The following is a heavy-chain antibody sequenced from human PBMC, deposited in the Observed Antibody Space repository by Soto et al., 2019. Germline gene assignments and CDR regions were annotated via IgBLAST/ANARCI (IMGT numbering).Heavy chain of an antibody. D-gene: IGHD3-22*01. Sequence: ASVKVSCKASGYSFSSYGITWVRQAPGQGLEWLGWISPYNDDTKYAQRLQGRVTMTTDTSTRTAYMDIRGLRSDDTAIYYCARGVYYDSSGARNYHYYGMDVWGQGTTVTVSS. V-gene: IGHV1-18*01. CDR2: ISPYNDDT. CDR3: ARGVYYDSSGARNYHYYGMDV. J-gene: IGHJ6*02. CDR1: GYSFSSYG.